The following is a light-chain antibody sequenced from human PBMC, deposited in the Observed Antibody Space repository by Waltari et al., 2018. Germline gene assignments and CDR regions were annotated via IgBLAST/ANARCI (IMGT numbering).Light chain of an antibody. V-gene: IGKV1-5*03. CDR3: HQYNTLPLT. CDR2: KAS. Sequence: DVQLTHPPSTLSASAGDRVTITCRASESVKNNLAWYQHQPGKAPKVLVHKASRLESGVPSRFSGSGYGTEFTLTISSLEPDDFATYYCHQYNTLPLTFGGGTKVEIK. CDR1: ESVKNN. J-gene: IGKJ4*01.